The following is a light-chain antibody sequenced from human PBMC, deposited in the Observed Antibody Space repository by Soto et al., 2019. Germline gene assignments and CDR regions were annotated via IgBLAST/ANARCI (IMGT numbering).Light chain of an antibody. CDR2: GAS. CDR3: QQYGSSRT. CDR1: QTVGSN. Sequence: EIVLTQSPDTLSVSPGERATLSCRASQTVGSNLAWYQQKPGQAPRLLIYGASTRASDTPARFSGSGSVTEFALTISSLQSEDFAVYYCQQYGSSRTFGQGTRLEIK. J-gene: IGKJ5*01. V-gene: IGKV3D-15*01.